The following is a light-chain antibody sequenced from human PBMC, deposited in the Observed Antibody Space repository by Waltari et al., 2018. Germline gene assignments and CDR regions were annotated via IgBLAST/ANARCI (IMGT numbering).Light chain of an antibody. CDR2: GAS. CDR1: QSITSN. J-gene: IGKJ4*01. CDR3: QQYNNWLPLT. Sequence: EIVLTQSPVILSVSPGERTTLSCRASQSITSNLAWYQQKPGRSPRLLIYGASIRAAGIPARFSGSGSGTEFTLTISSLQSEDFAVYYCQQYNNWLPLTFGGGTKVEIK. V-gene: IGKV3-15*01.